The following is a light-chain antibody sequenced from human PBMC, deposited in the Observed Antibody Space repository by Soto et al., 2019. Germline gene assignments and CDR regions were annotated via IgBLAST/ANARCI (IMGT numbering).Light chain of an antibody. J-gene: IGKJ5*01. CDR3: QQYSNWPPIP. CDR2: DTS. Sequence: TVMTQSAGTLSVYLGERATLSCRASQSVSIHLAWYQQKPGQAPRLRIYDTSTRATGIPARFSGSGSGTEFTLTISSLQSEDFAGYYCQQYSNWPPIPFGQ. V-gene: IGKV3-15*01. CDR1: QSVSIH.